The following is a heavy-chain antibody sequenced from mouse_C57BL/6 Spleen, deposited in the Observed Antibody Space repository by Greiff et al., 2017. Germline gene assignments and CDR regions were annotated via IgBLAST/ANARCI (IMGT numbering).Heavy chain of an antibody. J-gene: IGHJ2*01. CDR2: IYPGSGST. V-gene: IGHV1-55*01. CDR3: ARGDGSRGYFDY. CDR1: GYTFTSYW. D-gene: IGHD2-3*01. Sequence: QVQLQQPGAELVKPGASVKMSCKASGYTFTSYWITWVKQRPGQGLEWIGDIYPGSGSTNYNEKFKSKATLTVDTSSSTAYMQLSSLTSEDSAVYYCARGDGSRGYFDYWGQGTTLTVSS.